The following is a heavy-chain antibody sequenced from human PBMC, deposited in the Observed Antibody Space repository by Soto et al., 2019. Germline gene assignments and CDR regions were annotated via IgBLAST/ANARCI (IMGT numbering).Heavy chain of an antibody. D-gene: IGHD6-13*01. Sequence: ASVKVSCKASGYTFTSYAMHWVRQAPGQRLEWMGWINAGNGNTKYSQKFQGRVTITRDTSASTAYMELSSLRSEDTAVYYCAMGGSSWYYYYMDVWGKGTTVTVSS. J-gene: IGHJ6*03. CDR3: AMGGSSWYYYYMDV. V-gene: IGHV1-3*01. CDR1: GYTFTSYA. CDR2: INAGNGNT.